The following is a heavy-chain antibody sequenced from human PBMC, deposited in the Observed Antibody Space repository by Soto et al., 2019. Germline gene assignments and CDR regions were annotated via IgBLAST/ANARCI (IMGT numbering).Heavy chain of an antibody. CDR2: IYYSGST. D-gene: IGHD3-10*01. Sequence: QVQLQESGPGLVKPSQTLSLTCTVSGGSISSGGYYWSWIRQHPGKGLEWIGYIYYSGSTYYNPSLKXRXTXSXXTSKNTFSLKLSSVTAADTAVYYCARVFGFGGMDVWGQGTTVTVSS. V-gene: IGHV4-31*03. CDR1: GGSISSGGYY. CDR3: ARVFGFGGMDV. J-gene: IGHJ6*02.